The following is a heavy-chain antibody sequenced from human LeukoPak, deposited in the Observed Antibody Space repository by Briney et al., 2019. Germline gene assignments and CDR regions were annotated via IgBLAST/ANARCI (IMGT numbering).Heavy chain of an antibody. CDR3: ARDPNVSPMDV. CDR2: IIPILGIA. J-gene: IGHJ6*02. V-gene: IGHV1-69*04. CDR1: GGTFSSYA. Sequence: GSSVKVPCKASGGTFSSYAISWVRQAPGQGLEWMGRIIPILGIANYAQKFQGRVTITADKSTSTAYMELSSLRSEDTAVYYCARDPNVSPMDVWGQGTTVTVSS.